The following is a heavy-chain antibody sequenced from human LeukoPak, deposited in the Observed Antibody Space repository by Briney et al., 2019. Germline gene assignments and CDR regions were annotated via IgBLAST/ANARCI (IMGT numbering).Heavy chain of an antibody. J-gene: IGHJ4*02. D-gene: IGHD4-17*01. Sequence: ASVKVSCKASGYTFTGYYMHWVRQAPGQGPEWMGWINPNSGGTNYAQKFQDRVTMTRDTSISTAYMELSRLRSDDTAVYYCARDWATVTTSDYWGQGTLVTVSS. CDR2: INPNSGGT. CDR3: ARDWATVTTSDY. V-gene: IGHV1-2*02. CDR1: GYTFTGYY.